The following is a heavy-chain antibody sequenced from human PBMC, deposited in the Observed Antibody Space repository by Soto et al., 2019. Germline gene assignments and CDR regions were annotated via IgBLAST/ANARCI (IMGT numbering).Heavy chain of an antibody. V-gene: IGHV4-30-2*01. J-gene: IGHJ4*02. CDR2: IYHSGST. D-gene: IGHD4-17*01. CDR3: ARSSTVTARPFDY. CDR1: GGSISSGGYS. Sequence: PSETLSLTCAVSGGSISSGGYSWSWIRQPPGKGLEWIGYIYHSGSTYYNPSLKSRVTISVDRSKDQFSLKLSSVTAADTAVYYCARSSTVTARPFDYWGQGTLVTVS.